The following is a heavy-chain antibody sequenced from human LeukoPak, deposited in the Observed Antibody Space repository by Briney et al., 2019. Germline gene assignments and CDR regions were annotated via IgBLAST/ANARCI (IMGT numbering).Heavy chain of an antibody. CDR1: GNSFTSYW. Sequence: GESLKISCKGSGNSFTSYWIGWVRQMPGKGLEWMGIIYPGDSDTRYSPSFQGQVTISADKSISTAYLQWSSLKASDTAMYYCARRRYCSSTSCYSENWFDPWGQGTLVTVSS. CDR2: IYPGDSDT. J-gene: IGHJ5*02. V-gene: IGHV5-51*01. D-gene: IGHD2-2*01. CDR3: ARRRYCSSTSCYSENWFDP.